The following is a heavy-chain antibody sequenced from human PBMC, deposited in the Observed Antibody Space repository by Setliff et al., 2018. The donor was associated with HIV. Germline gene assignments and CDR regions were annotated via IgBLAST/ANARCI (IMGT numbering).Heavy chain of an antibody. CDR2: VYNSGIT. V-gene: IGHV4-59*11. CDR3: ATCRHRPSNWFDP. J-gene: IGHJ5*02. CDR1: GDSMIPHY. Sequence: SETLSLTCLVSGDSMIPHYWSWIRQPPGKGLEWIGSVYNSGITFKNPSLKGRVTISVDRSGNQFSLRLTSVTAADTAVYYCATCRHRPSNWFDPWGQGTVVTVSS.